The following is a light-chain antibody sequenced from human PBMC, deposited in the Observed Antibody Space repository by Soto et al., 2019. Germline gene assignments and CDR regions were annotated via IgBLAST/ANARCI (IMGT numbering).Light chain of an antibody. CDR3: QQHRQWPIT. Sequence: EVVMTQSPATLSVSPGERATLSCRASQSFNSNYLSWYQQKPGQAPRLLIYSISNRASGIPDRFSGSGSGTEFTLTISSLQPEDFAIYYCQQHRQWPITFGQGTRLEI. J-gene: IGKJ5*01. CDR1: QSFNSN. CDR2: SIS. V-gene: IGKV3D-15*01.